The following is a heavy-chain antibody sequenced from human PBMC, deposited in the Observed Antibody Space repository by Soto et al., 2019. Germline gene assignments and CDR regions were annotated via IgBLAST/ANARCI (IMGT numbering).Heavy chain of an antibody. J-gene: IGHJ6*02. CDR1: GGSISSYY. Sequence: PSETLSLTCTVSGGSISSYYWIWIRQPPGKGLEWIGYIYYSGSTNYNPSLKSRVTISVDTSKNQFSLKLSSVTAADTAVYYCARTYYDFWSGQFYGMDVWGQGTTVTVSS. D-gene: IGHD3-3*01. CDR3: ARTYYDFWSGQFYGMDV. CDR2: IYYSGST. V-gene: IGHV4-59*01.